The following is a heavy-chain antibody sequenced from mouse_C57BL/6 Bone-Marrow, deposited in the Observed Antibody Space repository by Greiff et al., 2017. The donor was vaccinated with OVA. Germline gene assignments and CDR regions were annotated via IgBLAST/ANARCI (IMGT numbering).Heavy chain of an antibody. J-gene: IGHJ2*01. CDR3: ARTDGYSEDFDY. CDR1: GYTFTDYY. Sequence: EVQLQQSGPELVKPGASVKISCKASGYTFTDYYMNWVKQSPGKSLEWIGDINPNNGGTSYNQKFKGKATLTVDKSSSTAYMELRSLTSEDSAVYYCARTDGYSEDFDYWGQGTTLTVSS. D-gene: IGHD2-3*01. V-gene: IGHV1-26*01. CDR2: INPNNGGT.